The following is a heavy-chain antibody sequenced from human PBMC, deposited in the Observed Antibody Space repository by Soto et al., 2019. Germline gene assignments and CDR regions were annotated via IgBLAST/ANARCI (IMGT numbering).Heavy chain of an antibody. CDR1: GGSVSSGSYY. J-gene: IGHJ6*02. D-gene: IGHD2-2*01. CDR3: ARVDYCSSTSCYSSLDYYYYGMDV. CDR2: IYYSGST. V-gene: IGHV4-61*01. Sequence: PSETLSLTCTVSGGSVSSGSYYWSWIRQPPGKGLEWIGYIYYSGSTNYNPSLKSRVTISVDTSKNQFSLKLSSVTAADTAVYYCARVDYCSSTSCYSSLDYYYYGMDVWGQGTTVTV.